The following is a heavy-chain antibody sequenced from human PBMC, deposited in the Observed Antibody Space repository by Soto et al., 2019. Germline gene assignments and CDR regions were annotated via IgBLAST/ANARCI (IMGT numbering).Heavy chain of an antibody. J-gene: IGHJ3*02. CDR1: GFTFSSYG. D-gene: IGHD6-19*01. CDR3: ARDEQWRPYDAFDI. Sequence: QVQLVKSGGGVVQPGRSLRLSCAASGFTFSSYGMHWVRQAPGKGLEWVAVIWYDGSNKYYADSVKGRFTISRDNSKNTLYLQMNSLRAEDTAVYYCARDEQWRPYDAFDIWGQGTMVTVSS. CDR2: IWYDGSNK. V-gene: IGHV3-33*01.